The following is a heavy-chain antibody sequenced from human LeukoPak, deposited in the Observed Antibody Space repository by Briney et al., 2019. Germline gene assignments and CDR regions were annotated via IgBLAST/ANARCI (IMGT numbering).Heavy chain of an antibody. CDR3: ARVQLWLRESDY. CDR1: GYTFTSYW. J-gene: IGHJ4*02. CDR2: IDPSDSYT. D-gene: IGHD5-18*01. Sequence: GESLRISCKGSGYTFTSYWITWVRQMPGKGLECMGRIDPSDSYTDYSPSFQGHVTISADKSINTAYPQWSSLEASDTAMYYCARVQLWLRESDYWGQGTLVTVSS. V-gene: IGHV5-10-1*01.